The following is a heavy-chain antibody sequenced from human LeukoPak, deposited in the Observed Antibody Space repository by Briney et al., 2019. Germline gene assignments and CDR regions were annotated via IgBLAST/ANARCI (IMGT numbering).Heavy chain of an antibody. CDR1: GGSFSGYY. D-gene: IGHD3-10*01. CDR3: ARGPRLWFGDRSWFDY. CDR2: INHSGST. Sequence: SETLSLTCAVYGGSFSGYYWSWIRQPPGKGLEWIGEINHSGSTNYNPSLKSRDTISVDTSKNQFSLKLSSVTAADTAVYYCARGPRLWFGDRSWFDYWGQGTLVTVSS. V-gene: IGHV4-34*01. J-gene: IGHJ4*02.